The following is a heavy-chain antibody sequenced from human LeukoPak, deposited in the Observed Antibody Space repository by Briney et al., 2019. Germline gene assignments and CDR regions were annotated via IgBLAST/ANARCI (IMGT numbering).Heavy chain of an antibody. CDR1: GFSFTTNW. V-gene: IGHV3-7*01. CDR3: ANVPRSTVSY. CDR2: LNEDGTVK. D-gene: IGHD2-15*01. Sequence: GGSLRLSCAASGFSFTTNWMHWVRQTPGKRLEWVAELNEDGTVKYYVDSVKGRFTISRDNARNSLYLQMNRLRAEDTGVYFCANVPRSTVSYWGRGTLVTVSS. J-gene: IGHJ4*02.